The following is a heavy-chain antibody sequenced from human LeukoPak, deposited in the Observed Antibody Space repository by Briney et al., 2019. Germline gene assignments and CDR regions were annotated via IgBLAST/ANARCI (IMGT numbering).Heavy chain of an antibody. CDR2: TNPNSGGT. V-gene: IGHV1-2*02. J-gene: IGHJ4*02. CDR3: ARTVREVYYFDY. CDR1: GYTFTGYY. Sequence: GASVKVSCKASGYTFTGYYMHWVRQAPGQGVEWMGWTNPNSGGTNYAQKFQGRVTMTRDTSISTAYMELSRLRSDDTAVYYCARTVREVYYFDYWGQGTLVTVSS. D-gene: IGHD6-6*01.